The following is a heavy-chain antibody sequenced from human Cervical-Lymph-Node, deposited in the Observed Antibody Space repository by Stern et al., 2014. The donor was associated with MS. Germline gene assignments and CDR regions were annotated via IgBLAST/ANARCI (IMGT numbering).Heavy chain of an antibody. CDR3: TRALRIADRPSPGGHWFDP. D-gene: IGHD6-6*01. CDR2: INPKSGGT. V-gene: IGHV1-2*02. Sequence: VHLVESGAEVEKPGASVKVSCKASGYIFTDYYLHWVRQAPGKGLEWMGRINPKSGGTSYAQSFQGRVTLTRDTSITTAYMDLSRLTSDDTAVYYCTRALRIADRPSPGGHWFDPWGQGTLVIVSS. J-gene: IGHJ5*02. CDR1: GYIFTDYY.